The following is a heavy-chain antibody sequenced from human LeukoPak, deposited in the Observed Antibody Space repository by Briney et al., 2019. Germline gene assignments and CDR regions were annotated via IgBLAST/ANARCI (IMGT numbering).Heavy chain of an antibody. J-gene: IGHJ4*02. D-gene: IGHD3-10*01. V-gene: IGHV4-59*01. CDR1: GGSFSGYY. Sequence: SETLSLTCAVYGGSFSGYYWSWIRQPPGKGLEWIGYIYYSGSTNYNPSLKSRVTISVDTSKNQFSLKLSSVTAADTAVYYCARGAVRGVIRPYFDYWGQGTLVTVSS. CDR2: IYYSGST. CDR3: ARGAVRGVIRPYFDY.